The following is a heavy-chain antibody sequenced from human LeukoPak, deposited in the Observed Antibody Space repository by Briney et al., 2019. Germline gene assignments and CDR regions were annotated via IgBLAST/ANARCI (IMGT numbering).Heavy chain of an antibody. D-gene: IGHD2-2*01. CDR1: GGSISSGDYY. Sequence: SETLSLTCTVSGGSISSGDYYWSWIRQPPGKGLEWIGYIYYSGSTYYNPSLKSRVTISVDTSKNQFPLKLSSVTAADTAVYYCARADAYCSSTSCYFRFDPWGQGTLVTVSS. V-gene: IGHV4-30-4*08. J-gene: IGHJ5*02. CDR3: ARADAYCSSTSCYFRFDP. CDR2: IYYSGST.